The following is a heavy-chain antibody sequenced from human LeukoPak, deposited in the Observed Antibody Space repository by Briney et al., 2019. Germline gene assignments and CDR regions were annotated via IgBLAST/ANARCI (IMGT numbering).Heavy chain of an antibody. Sequence: ASVKVSCKASGYTFTTHYLHWVRQAPGQGLEWMGIINPVGGTTRYEQRFQGRVTMTRDTSTSTVYMELSGPRSEDTAVYFCARGTQGSYTWFDPWGQGTLVTVSS. CDR2: INPVGGTT. CDR1: GYTFTTHY. V-gene: IGHV1-46*01. D-gene: IGHD2-2*01. CDR3: ARGTQGSYTWFDP. J-gene: IGHJ5*02.